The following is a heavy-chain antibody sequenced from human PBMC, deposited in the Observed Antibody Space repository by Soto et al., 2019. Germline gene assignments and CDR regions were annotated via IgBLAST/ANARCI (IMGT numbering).Heavy chain of an antibody. CDR1: GFTFSNAW. D-gene: IGHD2-8*01. CDR3: TTVPYCTNGVCYMRGYYYYGMDV. CDR2: IKSKTDGGTT. Sequence: GGSLRLSCAASGFTFSNAWMNWVRQAPGKGLEWVGRIKSKTDGGTTDYAAPVKGRFTISRDDSKNTLYLQMNSLKTEDTAVYYCTTVPYCTNGVCYMRGYYYYGMDVWGQGTTVTVSS. V-gene: IGHV3-15*07. J-gene: IGHJ6*02.